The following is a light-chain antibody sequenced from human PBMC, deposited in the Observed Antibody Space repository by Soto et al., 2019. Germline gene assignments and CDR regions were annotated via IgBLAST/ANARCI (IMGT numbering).Light chain of an antibody. CDR2: DAS. J-gene: IGKJ2*01. CDR1: QSVSSY. Sequence: EIVLTQSPATLSLSPGERATLSCRASQSVSSYLAWYQQKPGQAPRLLIYDASSRATGIPDRFSGSGSGTDFPLTISSLDPEVFDVYYCQHRGNWPYSFGQGTKLEIK. V-gene: IGKV3-11*01. CDR3: QHRGNWPYS.